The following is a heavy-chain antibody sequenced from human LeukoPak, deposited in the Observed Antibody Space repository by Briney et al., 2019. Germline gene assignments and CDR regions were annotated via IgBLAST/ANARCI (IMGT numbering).Heavy chain of an antibody. J-gene: IGHJ3*02. CDR3: ARVGVSSSSLQGAFDI. CDR1: GGTFSSYA. CDR2: IIPIFGTA. V-gene: IGHV1-69*05. D-gene: IGHD6-6*01. Sequence: SVKVSCKASGGTFSSYAISWVRQAPGQGLEWMGGIIPIFGTANYAQKFQGRVTITTDESTTTAYMELSSLRSEDTAVYYCARVGVSSSSLQGAFDIWGQGTMVTVSS.